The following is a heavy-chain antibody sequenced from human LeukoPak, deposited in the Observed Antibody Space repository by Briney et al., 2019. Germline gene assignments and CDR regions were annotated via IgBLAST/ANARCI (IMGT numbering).Heavy chain of an antibody. Sequence: SETLSLTCTVSGGSISSSRYYWGWILQPPGKGLEWIGSIYYSGSTYYNPSLKSRVTISVDTSKNQFSLKLSSVTAADTAVYYCARHLPLKYCDFWSGYYTSDYWRQGTLVTVSS. V-gene: IGHV4-39*01. CDR1: GGSISSSRYY. J-gene: IGHJ4*02. CDR3: ARHLPLKYCDFWSGYYTSDY. CDR2: IYYSGST. D-gene: IGHD3-3*01.